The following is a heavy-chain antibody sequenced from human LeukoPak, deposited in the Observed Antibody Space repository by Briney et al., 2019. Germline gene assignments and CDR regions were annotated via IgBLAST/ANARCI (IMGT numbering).Heavy chain of an antibody. V-gene: IGHV4-34*01. CDR3: ARRGGWSPEYFQH. CDR1: GGSFSGYY. J-gene: IGHJ1*01. CDR2: INHSGST. Sequence: PSETLSLTCAAYGGSFSGYYWSWIRQPPGKGLEWIGEINHSGSTNYNPSLKSRVTISVDTSKNQFSLKLSSVTAADTAVYYCARRGGWSPEYFQHWGQGTLVTVSS. D-gene: IGHD6-19*01.